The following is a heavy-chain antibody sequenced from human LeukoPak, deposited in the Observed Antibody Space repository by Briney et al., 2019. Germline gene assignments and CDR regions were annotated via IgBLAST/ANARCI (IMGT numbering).Heavy chain of an antibody. CDR3: ARLWSSSTGYYYYYMDV. D-gene: IGHD2-2*01. CDR1: GGSISSYY. V-gene: IGHV4-4*07. J-gene: IGHJ6*03. Sequence: SETLSLTCTVSGGSISSYYWSWIRQPAGKGLEWIGRIYTSGSTNYNPSLKSRVTMSVDTSKNQFSLKLSSVTAADTAVYYCARLWSSSTGYYYYYMDVWGKGTTVTVSS. CDR2: IYTSGST.